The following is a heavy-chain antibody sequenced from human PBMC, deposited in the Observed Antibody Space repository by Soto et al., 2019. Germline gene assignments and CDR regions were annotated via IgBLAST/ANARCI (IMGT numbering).Heavy chain of an antibody. CDR2: ISGSGGST. Sequence: GGSLRLSCAASGFTFSSYAMSWVRQAPGKGLEWVSAISGSGGSTYYADSVKGRFTISRDNSKNTLYLQMNSLRAEDTAVYYCAKIPDLIAAAGPTSGDYYFDYWGQGTLVTVS. D-gene: IGHD6-13*01. J-gene: IGHJ4*02. CDR1: GFTFSSYA. V-gene: IGHV3-23*01. CDR3: AKIPDLIAAAGPTSGDYYFDY.